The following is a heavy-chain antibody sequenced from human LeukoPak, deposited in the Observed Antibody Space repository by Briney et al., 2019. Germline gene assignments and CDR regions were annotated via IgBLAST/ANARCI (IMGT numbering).Heavy chain of an antibody. V-gene: IGHV1-2*02. CDR3: ARTEVWFGELLGSFDY. J-gene: IGHJ4*02. CDR2: INPNSGGT. CDR1: GYTFTGYY. Sequence: ASVKVSCKASGYTFTGYYMHWVRQAPGQGLEWMGWINPNSGGTNYAQKFQGRVTMTRDTSISTAYMELRSLRSDDTAVYYCARTEVWFGELLGSFDYWGQGTLVTVSS. D-gene: IGHD3-10*01.